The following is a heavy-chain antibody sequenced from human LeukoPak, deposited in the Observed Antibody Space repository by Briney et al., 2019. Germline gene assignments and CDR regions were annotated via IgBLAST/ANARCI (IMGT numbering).Heavy chain of an antibody. J-gene: IGHJ5*02. CDR2: IYTSGST. CDR1: GGSMSSYY. D-gene: IGHD1-26*01. CDR3: ARSLVGAKFWFDP. V-gene: IGHV4-4*07. Sequence: SETLSLTCTVSGGSMSSYYWSWIRQPAGKVLEWIGRIYTSGSTNYNPSLNSRVTMSLDTSKNQFSLKLSSVTAADTAVYFCARSLVGAKFWFDPWGQGTLVTVSS.